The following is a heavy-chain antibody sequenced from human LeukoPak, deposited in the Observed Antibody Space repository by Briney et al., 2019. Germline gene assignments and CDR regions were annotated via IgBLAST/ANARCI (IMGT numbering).Heavy chain of an antibody. D-gene: IGHD2-2*01. J-gene: IGHJ5*02. Sequence: GGSLRLSCAASGFTFITYDMHWVRQTPGKGLEWVALIRYDAYNTYYADSVKGRFTISRDNSKNTLYLQLDSLSAEDTAVYYCAKPYQRQNNWFGPWGQGTLVTVSS. CDR1: GFTFITYD. CDR2: IRYDAYNT. V-gene: IGHV3-30*02. CDR3: AKPYQRQNNWFGP.